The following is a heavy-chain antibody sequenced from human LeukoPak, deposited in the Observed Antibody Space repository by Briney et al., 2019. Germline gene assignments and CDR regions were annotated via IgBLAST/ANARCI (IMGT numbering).Heavy chain of an antibody. V-gene: IGHV1-2*02. Sequence: ASVKVTCKTSGYSFNDYYDHWVRPAPGQGLEWMGWINPNSGRTYYAPKFLGRVTLTTDTSITTAYMDLSSLISGDTALYYCARDYSDVLTGYYHFWGQGTLVTVSS. CDR2: INPNSGRT. J-gene: IGHJ4*02. CDR3: ARDYSDVLTGYYHF. CDR1: GYSFNDYY. D-gene: IGHD3-9*01.